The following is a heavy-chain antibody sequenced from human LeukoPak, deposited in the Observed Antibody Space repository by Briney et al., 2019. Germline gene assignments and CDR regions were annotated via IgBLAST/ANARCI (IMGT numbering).Heavy chain of an antibody. CDR1: GFTFSSYG. Sequence: GRSLRLSCAASGFTFSSYGMPWVRQAPGKGLEWVAVIWYDGSNKYYADSVKGRFTISRDNSKNTLYLQMNSLRAEDTAVYYCARRSYGSGSYYLDYWGQGTLVTVSS. CDR3: ARRSYGSGSYYLDY. CDR2: IWYDGSNK. V-gene: IGHV3-33*01. D-gene: IGHD3-10*01. J-gene: IGHJ4*02.